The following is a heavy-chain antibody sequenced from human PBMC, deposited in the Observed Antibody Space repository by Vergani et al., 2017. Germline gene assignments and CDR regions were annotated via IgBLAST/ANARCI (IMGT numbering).Heavy chain of an antibody. V-gene: IGHV5-51*01. J-gene: IGHJ6*02. Sequence: EVQLVQSGAEVKKPGESLKISCKGSGYSFTSYWIGWVRQMPGKGLGWMGIIYPGDSDTRYNTYFQGQVTITADKSISTPYLQWCSRKASDTAMYNCARTRATAAAGNSYYYYGMDVWGQGTTVTVSS. CDR1: GYSFTSYW. CDR3: ARTRATAAAGNSYYYYGMDV. CDR2: IYPGDSDT. D-gene: IGHD6-13*01.